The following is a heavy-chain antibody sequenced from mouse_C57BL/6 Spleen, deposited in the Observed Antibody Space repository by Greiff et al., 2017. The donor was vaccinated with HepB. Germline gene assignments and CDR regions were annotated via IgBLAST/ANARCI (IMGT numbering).Heavy chain of an antibody. J-gene: IGHJ2*01. Sequence: QVQLQQPGAELVKPGASVKLSCKASGYTFTSYWMQWVKQRPGQGLEWIGEIDPSDSYTNYNQKFKGKATLTVDTSSSTAYMQLSSLTSEDSAVYYCARQIYYGFDYWGQGTTLTVSS. CDR2: IDPSDSYT. V-gene: IGHV1-50*01. D-gene: IGHD2-1*01. CDR3: ARQIYYGFDY. CDR1: GYTFTSYW.